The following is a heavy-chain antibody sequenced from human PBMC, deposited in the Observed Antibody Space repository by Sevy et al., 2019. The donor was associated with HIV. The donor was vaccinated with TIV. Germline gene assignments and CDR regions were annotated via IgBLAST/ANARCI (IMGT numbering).Heavy chain of an antibody. J-gene: IGHJ5*02. D-gene: IGHD6-19*01. Sequence: ASVKVSCKVSGYTLTELSMHWVRQAPGKGLEWMGGFDPEDGETTYAQKFQGRVTMTEDTSTDTAYMELSSLRSEDTAVYYCASYLYSSGQYNWFDPWGQGTLVTVSS. CDR3: ASYLYSSGQYNWFDP. CDR1: GYTLTELS. CDR2: FDPEDGET. V-gene: IGHV1-24*01.